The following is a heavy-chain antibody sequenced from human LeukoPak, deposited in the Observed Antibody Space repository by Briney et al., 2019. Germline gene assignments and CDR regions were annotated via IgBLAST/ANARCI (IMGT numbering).Heavy chain of an antibody. Sequence: PGGSLRLSCAASGFTFSSYGMHWVRQAPGKGLEWGAVIWYDGNNKYYADSVKGRFTISRDNSKNTLYLQMNSLRAEDTAVYYCARDISAPLTPTNWFDPWGQGTLVTVSS. CDR1: GFTFSSYG. D-gene: IGHD1-20*01. J-gene: IGHJ5*02. CDR3: ARDISAPLTPTNWFDP. CDR2: IWYDGNNK. V-gene: IGHV3-33*01.